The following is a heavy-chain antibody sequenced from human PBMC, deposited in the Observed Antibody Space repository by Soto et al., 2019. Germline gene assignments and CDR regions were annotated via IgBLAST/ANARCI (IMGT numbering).Heavy chain of an antibody. J-gene: IGHJ5*02. D-gene: IGHD3-22*01. CDR1: GYTFTSYG. CDR3: ARGARRTKSGSDHLNWFDP. CDR2: ISAYNGNT. Sequence: GASVKVSCKASGYTFTSYGISWVRQAPGQGLEWKGWISAYNGNTNYAQKLKGRVTMTTDTSTSTAYMELRSLRSDDTAVYYCARGARRTKSGSDHLNWFDPWGQGTLVTVSS. V-gene: IGHV1-18*01.